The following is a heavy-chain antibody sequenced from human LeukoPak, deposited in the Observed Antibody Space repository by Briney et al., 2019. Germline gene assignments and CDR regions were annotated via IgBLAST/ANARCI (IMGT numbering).Heavy chain of an antibody. CDR2: ISAYNGNT. CDR1: GYTSTSYG. J-gene: IGHJ5*02. Sequence: GASVKVSCKASGYTSTSYGISWVRQAPGQGLEWMGWISAYNGNTNYAQKLQGRVTMTTDTSTSTAYMELRSLRSDDTAVYYCAATSLWFGELFPQTWFDPWGQGTLVTVSS. V-gene: IGHV1-18*01. CDR3: AATSLWFGELFPQTWFDP. D-gene: IGHD3-10*01.